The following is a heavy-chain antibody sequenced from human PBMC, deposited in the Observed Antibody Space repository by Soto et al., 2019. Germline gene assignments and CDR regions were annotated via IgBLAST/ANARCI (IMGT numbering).Heavy chain of an antibody. J-gene: IGHJ4*02. CDR3: ARPRRDGYNYLYYFDY. V-gene: IGHV1-69*13. D-gene: IGHD5-12*01. CDR2: IIPIFGTA. CDR1: GGTFSSYA. Sequence: ASVKVSCKASGGTFSSYAISWVRRAPGQGLEWMGGIIPIFGTANYAQKFQGRVTITADESTSTAYMELSSLRSEDTAVYYCARPRRDGYNYLYYFDYWGQGTLVTVSS.